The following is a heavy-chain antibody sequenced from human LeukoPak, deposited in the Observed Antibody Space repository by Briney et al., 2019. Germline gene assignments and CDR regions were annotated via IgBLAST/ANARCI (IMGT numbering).Heavy chain of an antibody. CDR3: ARDSRTGTRIY. CDR1: GFTFGSYA. D-gene: IGHD1/OR15-1a*01. V-gene: IGHV3-23*01. J-gene: IGHJ4*02. Sequence: QPGGSLRLSCAASGFTFGSYAMSWVRQAPGKGLEWVSSISGNGGTTYYADSVKGRLTISRDNAKNTLYLQMNSLRAEDTAVYYCARDSRTGTRIYWGQGTLVTVSS. CDR2: ISGNGGTT.